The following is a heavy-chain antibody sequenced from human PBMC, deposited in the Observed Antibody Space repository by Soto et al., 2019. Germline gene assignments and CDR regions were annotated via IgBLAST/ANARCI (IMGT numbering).Heavy chain of an antibody. Sequence: QITLKESGPTLVKPTQTLTLTCSVSGFSLNTGGLGVGWIRQPPGKALEWLALIYWDDDKRYSPSLGNRLTSSKDTFNSPVVFTMTNMAPVDTATYSCIPSGCSGDCLRSYSSHYYYGLDVWGQGTTVTVSS. D-gene: IGHD2-21*02. J-gene: IGHJ6*02. V-gene: IGHV2-5*02. CDR3: IPSGCSGDCLRSYSSHYYYGLDV. CDR1: GFSLNTGGLG. CDR2: IYWDDDK.